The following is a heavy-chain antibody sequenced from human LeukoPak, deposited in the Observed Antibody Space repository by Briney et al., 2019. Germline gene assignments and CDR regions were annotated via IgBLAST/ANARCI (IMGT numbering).Heavy chain of an antibody. J-gene: IGHJ3*02. D-gene: IGHD1-26*01. CDR2: IWFDGINK. Sequence: RSLRLSCAASGFTFSNYGMHWVRQAPGKGLEWVAVIWFDGINKYYADSVKGRFTISRDNSKNTLFLQMNSLRAEDTAVYYYATGATSGSEALEIWAKGQWSPSLQ. CDR3: ATGATSGSEALEI. CDR1: GFTFSNYG. V-gene: IGHV3-33*01.